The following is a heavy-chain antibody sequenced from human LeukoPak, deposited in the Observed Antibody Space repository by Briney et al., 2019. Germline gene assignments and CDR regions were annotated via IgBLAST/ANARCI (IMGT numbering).Heavy chain of an antibody. CDR1: GFTVSSNY. Sequence: GGSLGLSCAASGFTVSSNYMSWVRQAPGKGLEWVSVIYSGGSTYYADSVKGRFTISRDNSKNTLYLQMNSLRAEDTAVYYCARDIAAAGTYDYWGQGTLVTVSS. D-gene: IGHD6-13*01. CDR2: IYSGGST. V-gene: IGHV3-66*01. CDR3: ARDIAAAGTYDY. J-gene: IGHJ4*02.